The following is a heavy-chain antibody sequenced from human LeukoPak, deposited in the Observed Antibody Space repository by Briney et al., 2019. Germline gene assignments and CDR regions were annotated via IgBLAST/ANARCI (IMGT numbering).Heavy chain of an antibody. CDR1: GYTFTSYG. Sequence: GASVKVSCKASGYTFTSYGISWVRQAPGQGLEWMGWISAYNGNTNYAQKLQGRVTMTTDTSTSTAYMELSSLRVEDTAVYYCARDPLGSSPYYYGMDVWGQGTTVTVSS. D-gene: IGHD6-13*01. J-gene: IGHJ6*02. V-gene: IGHV1-18*01. CDR2: ISAYNGNT. CDR3: ARDPLGSSPYYYGMDV.